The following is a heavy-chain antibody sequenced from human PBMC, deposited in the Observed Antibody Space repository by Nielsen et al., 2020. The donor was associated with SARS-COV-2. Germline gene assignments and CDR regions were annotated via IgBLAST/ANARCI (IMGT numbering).Heavy chain of an antibody. CDR1: AFTFSDFY. CDR2: ISGSSSYT. D-gene: IGHD1-26*01. Sequence: GESLKISCSASAFTFSDFYMSWIRQAPGKGLEWVSYISGSSSYTNYTDSVKGRFTISRDNAKNSLYLQMNSLSAEDTAVYYCARDGGSPDGNWFDPWGQGTLVTVSS. CDR3: ARDGGSPDGNWFDP. V-gene: IGHV3-11*05. J-gene: IGHJ5*02.